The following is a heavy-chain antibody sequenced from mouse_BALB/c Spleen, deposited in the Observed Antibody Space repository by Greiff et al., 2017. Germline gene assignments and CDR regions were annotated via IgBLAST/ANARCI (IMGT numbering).Heavy chain of an antibody. J-gene: IGHJ4*01. CDR1: GFSLTSYG. Sequence: QVQLKESGPGLVQPSQSLSITCTVSGFSLTSYGVHWVRQSPGKGLEWLGVIWSGGSTDYNAAFISRLSISKDNSKSQVFFKMNSLQADDTAIYYCARNSDYDYDRGHAMDYWGQGTSVTVSS. D-gene: IGHD2-4*01. CDR3: ARNSDYDYDRGHAMDY. CDR2: IWSGGST. V-gene: IGHV2-4-1*01.